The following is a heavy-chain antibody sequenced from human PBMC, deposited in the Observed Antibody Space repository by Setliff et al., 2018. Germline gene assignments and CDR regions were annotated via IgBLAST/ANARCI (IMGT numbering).Heavy chain of an antibody. V-gene: IGHV1-69*05. Sequence: SVKVSCKASGGTFSSYGISWVWQAPGQGLEWMGGTIPMFGTTNYARKFQGRVTIITDESTSSAYMELSRLGSEDTAVYYCVSAGLESRGSTDYRYYMDGRRKRTTSTVSS. D-gene: IGHD6-19*01. CDR2: TIPMFGTT. J-gene: IGHJ6*03. CDR1: GGTFSSYG. CDR3: VSAGLESRGSTDYRYYMDG.